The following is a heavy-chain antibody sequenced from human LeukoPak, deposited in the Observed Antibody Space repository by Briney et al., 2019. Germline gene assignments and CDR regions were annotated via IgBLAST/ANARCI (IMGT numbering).Heavy chain of an antibody. Sequence: GGSLRLSCAASGFTFSTYEMNWVRQAPGKGLEWVSYISSRGSAIYYADSVKGRFTISRDNAKNSLYLQMNSLRAEDTAVYYCARRRVSYYMDVWGKGTTVTVSS. CDR2: ISSRGSAI. D-gene: IGHD4-11*01. CDR1: GFTFSTYE. V-gene: IGHV3-48*03. CDR3: ARRRVSYYMDV. J-gene: IGHJ6*03.